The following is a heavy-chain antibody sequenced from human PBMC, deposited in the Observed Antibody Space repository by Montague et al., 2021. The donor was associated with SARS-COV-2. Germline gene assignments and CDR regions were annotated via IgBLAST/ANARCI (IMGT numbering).Heavy chain of an antibody. Sequence: CAISGDSVSSNSGAWNWIGPSPSRGLEWLGRTYYRSKWYVDYAGSVRSRITINPDTSKNQFSLQMSSVTPDDTAVYYCARSKLLRSGYSSGWYGPGWFDPWGQGTPVTVSS. V-gene: IGHV6-1*01. CDR2: TYYRSKWYV. J-gene: IGHJ5*02. CDR1: GDSVSSNSGA. D-gene: IGHD6-19*01. CDR3: ARSKLLRSGYSSGWYGPGWFDP.